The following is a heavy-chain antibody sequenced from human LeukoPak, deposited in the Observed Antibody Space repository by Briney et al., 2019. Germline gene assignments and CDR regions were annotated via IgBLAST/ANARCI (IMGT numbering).Heavy chain of an antibody. J-gene: IGHJ6*02. Sequence: SETLSLTCTVTGGSISRGSYYWAWVRQPPGKGLEWIGSFYSSGSTYYNPSLKSRVTIYIDTSKNQFSQRLSSVTAADTAVYYCARGGITMIVVVIQPPYYYYGMDVWGQGTTVTVSS. CDR3: ARGGITMIVVVIQPPYYYYGMDV. CDR2: FYSSGST. V-gene: IGHV4-39*02. CDR1: GGSISRGSYY. D-gene: IGHD3-22*01.